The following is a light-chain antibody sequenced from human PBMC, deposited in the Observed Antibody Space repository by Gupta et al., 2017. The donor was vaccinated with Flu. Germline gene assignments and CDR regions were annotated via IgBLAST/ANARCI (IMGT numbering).Light chain of an antibody. J-gene: IGKJ1*01. V-gene: IGKV1-39*01. Sequence: PSSVSATAGDRVTITCRTSQKINNYLYWFQQRPGEPPRLLIYGASTLKSGVPSSFSVIGSGTEFTLTITKRQPEDFAIYYCQHRHSSPGTFGQGTTVDIK. CDR1: QKINNY. CDR3: QHRHSSPGT. CDR2: GAS.